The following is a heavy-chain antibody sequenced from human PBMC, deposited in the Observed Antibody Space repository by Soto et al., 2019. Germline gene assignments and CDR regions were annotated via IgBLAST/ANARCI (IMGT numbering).Heavy chain of an antibody. CDR2: IYTSGST. D-gene: IGHD3-3*01. CDR1: GGSISSYY. V-gene: IGHV4-4*07. Sequence: PSETLSLTCTVSGGSISSYYWSWIRQPAGKGLEWIGRIYTSGSTNYNPSLKSRVTMSVDTSKNQFSLKLSSVTAADTAVYYCARDRDYDFWSGSPLVWFAPWGQGTLVTVSS. CDR3: ARDRDYDFWSGSPLVWFAP. J-gene: IGHJ5*02.